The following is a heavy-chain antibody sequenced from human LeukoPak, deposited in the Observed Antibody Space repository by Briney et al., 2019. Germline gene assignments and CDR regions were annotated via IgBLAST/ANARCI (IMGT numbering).Heavy chain of an antibody. Sequence: GGSLRLSCAGSGFTFSSNPLSWVRQAPGKGLEWVSGISGSGGNTYYADSVRGRFTVSRDNSKNTLYLQINSLRAEDTAVYYCAKARYCSGGSCYSDYWGQGTLVTVSS. CDR3: AKARYCSGGSCYSDY. V-gene: IGHV3-23*01. CDR2: ISGSGGNT. D-gene: IGHD2-15*01. CDR1: GFTFSSNP. J-gene: IGHJ4*02.